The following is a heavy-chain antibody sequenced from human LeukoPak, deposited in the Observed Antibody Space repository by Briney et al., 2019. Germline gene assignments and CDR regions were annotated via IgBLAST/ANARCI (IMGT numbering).Heavy chain of an antibody. V-gene: IGHV4-59*01. CDR2: IYYSGST. D-gene: IGHD2-2*01. Sequence: SETLSLTCTVSGGSISGYYWSWIRQPPGKGLEWIGYIYYSGSTNYNPSLKSRVTISVDTSKNQFSLKLSSVIAADTAVYYCARTTEGYCSSASCFGFSYSYYMDVWGKGTTVTISS. J-gene: IGHJ6*03. CDR1: GGSISGYY. CDR3: ARTTEGYCSSASCFGFSYSYYMDV.